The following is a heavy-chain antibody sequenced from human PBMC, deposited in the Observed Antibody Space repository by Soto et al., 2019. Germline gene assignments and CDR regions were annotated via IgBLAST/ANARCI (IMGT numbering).Heavy chain of an antibody. Sequence: EVQLVESGGGLVQPGGSLRLSCVAAGFSFSSHWMHWVRQDPGKGLVWVSRIDGGGTYATYADAVKGRFTISRDNAKNTLNLQMNSLRVEDTAVYYCVREDGFDQWGQGPLVTVSS. CDR2: IDGGGTYA. J-gene: IGHJ4*02. V-gene: IGHV3-74*01. CDR1: GFSFSSHW. CDR3: VREDGFDQ.